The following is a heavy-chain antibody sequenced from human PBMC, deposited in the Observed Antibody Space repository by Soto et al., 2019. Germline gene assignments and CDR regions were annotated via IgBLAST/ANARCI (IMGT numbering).Heavy chain of an antibody. CDR2: IYYNGNT. Sequence: SETLSLTCTVSGGSISSGDYYWSWIRQLPGKDLEWIAYIYYNGNTYYTPSLKSRATISLDTSRNQFFLNLNSVTAADTAVYYYARRYGGNFDYWGQGTLVTVS. J-gene: IGHJ4*02. D-gene: IGHD2-15*01. CDR3: ARRYGGNFDY. CDR1: GGSISSGDYY. V-gene: IGHV4-31*03.